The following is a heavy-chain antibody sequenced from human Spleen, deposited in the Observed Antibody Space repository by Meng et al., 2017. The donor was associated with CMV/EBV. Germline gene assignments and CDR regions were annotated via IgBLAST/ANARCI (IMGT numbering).Heavy chain of an antibody. V-gene: IGHV3-21*01. D-gene: IGHD3-16*01. Sequence: GESLKISCVGSGFTFSSYTMNWVRQAPGKGLEWVSSISPGGSSIYYADSLKGRFTISRDNAKNSLYLQMNSLRAEDTAVYYCARDGGWGNYFDYWGQGTLVTVSS. CDR3: ARDGGWGNYFDY. CDR2: ISPGGSSI. J-gene: IGHJ4*02. CDR1: GFTFSSYT.